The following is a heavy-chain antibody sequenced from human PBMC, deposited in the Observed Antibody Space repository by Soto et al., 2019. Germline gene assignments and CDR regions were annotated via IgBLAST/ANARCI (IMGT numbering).Heavy chain of an antibody. CDR3: ARVRVAGTRYYYYYGMDV. CDR1: GYSVSSNSAA. V-gene: IGHV6-1*01. Sequence: PSQTLSLTCAISGYSVSSNSAAWNWIRQSPSRGLEWLGRTYYRSKWYNDYAVSVKSRITINPDTSKNQFSLQLNSVTPEDTAVYYCARVRVAGTRYYYYYGMDVWGQGTTVTVSS. J-gene: IGHJ6*02. D-gene: IGHD6-19*01. CDR2: TYYRSKWYN.